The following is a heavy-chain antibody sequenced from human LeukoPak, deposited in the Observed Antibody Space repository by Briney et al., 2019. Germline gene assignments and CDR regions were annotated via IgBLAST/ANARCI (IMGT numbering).Heavy chain of an antibody. CDR2: MNPNSGNT. Sequence: ASVTVSCKASGYTFTSYDINWVRQAPGQGVGWMGWMNPNSGNTGYAQKFQGRVTMTRNTSISTAYMELSSLRSEDTAVYYCARGADYYDSSGYYGDYWGQGTLVTVSS. J-gene: IGHJ4*02. D-gene: IGHD3-22*01. CDR3: ARGADYYDSSGYYGDY. CDR1: GYTFTSYD. V-gene: IGHV1-8*01.